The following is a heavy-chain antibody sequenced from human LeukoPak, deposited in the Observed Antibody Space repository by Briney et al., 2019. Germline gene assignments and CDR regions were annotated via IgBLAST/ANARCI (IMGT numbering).Heavy chain of an antibody. D-gene: IGHD3-10*01. Sequence: SETLSLTCTVSGGSISSSSYYWGWIRPPPGKGLEWSGSIYYSGSSYYHPSLKSRVTISVDTSKNQFSLKLSSVTAADTAVYYCARDLKWFGQLSVFDYWGQGTLVTASP. J-gene: IGHJ4*02. CDR3: ARDLKWFGQLSVFDY. CDR2: IYYSGSS. CDR1: GGSISSSSYY. V-gene: IGHV4-39*07.